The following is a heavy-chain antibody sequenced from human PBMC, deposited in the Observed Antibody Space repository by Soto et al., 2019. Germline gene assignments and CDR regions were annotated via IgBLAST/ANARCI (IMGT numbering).Heavy chain of an antibody. J-gene: IGHJ4*02. Sequence: PGGSLRLSCAASGFTFSAFAMSRVRQAPGKGLEWVSTISEGGGTPFYADSVKGRFTISRDNSKNTLHLQMTTLRAEDTAVYFCAKRNRYYFDSWGQGSLVTVSS. CDR2: ISEGGGTP. CDR1: GFTFSAFA. V-gene: IGHV3-23*01. CDR3: AKRNRYYFDS.